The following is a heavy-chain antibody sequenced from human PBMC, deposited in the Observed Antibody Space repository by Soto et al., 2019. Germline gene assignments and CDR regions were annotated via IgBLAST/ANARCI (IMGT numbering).Heavy chain of an antibody. D-gene: IGHD2-2*01. CDR1: GGSISGGVGGLYY. V-gene: IGHV4-61*08. CDR3: ARVNAHTNWFDP. Sequence: PSETLSLTCTVSGGSISGGVGGLYYWRWIRQPPGKGLEWIGYIYYSGSTNYNPSLKSRVTISVDTSKNQFSLKLSSVTAADTAVYYCARVNAHTNWFDPWGQGTLVTVSS. J-gene: IGHJ5*02. CDR2: IYYSGST.